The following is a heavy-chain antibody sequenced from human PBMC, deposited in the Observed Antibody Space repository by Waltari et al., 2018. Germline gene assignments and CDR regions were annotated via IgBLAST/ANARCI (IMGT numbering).Heavy chain of an antibody. CDR3: ATKRESSASGFDY. CDR2: IYYSGST. D-gene: IGHD6-19*01. Sequence: QLQLQESGPGLVKPSETLSFTCTVSGSSISSSSYYWGWIRQPPGKGLEWIGSIYYSGSTYYNPSLKSRVTISVDTSKNQFSLKLSSVTAADTAVYYCATKRESSASGFDYWGQGTLVTVSS. J-gene: IGHJ4*02. CDR1: GSSISSSSYY. V-gene: IGHV4-39*01.